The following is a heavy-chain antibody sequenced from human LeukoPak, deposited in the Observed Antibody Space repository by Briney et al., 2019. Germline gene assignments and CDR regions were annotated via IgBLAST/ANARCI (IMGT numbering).Heavy chain of an antibody. Sequence: KPSETLSLTCAVYGGSFSGYYWSWIRQPPGKGLEWIGEINHSGSTNYNPSLKSRVTISVDTSKNQFSLKLSSVTAADTAVYYCARAGGSGLIDYWGQGTLVTVSS. V-gene: IGHV4-34*01. J-gene: IGHJ4*02. CDR3: ARAGGSGLIDY. D-gene: IGHD6-19*01. CDR2: INHSGST. CDR1: GGSFSGYY.